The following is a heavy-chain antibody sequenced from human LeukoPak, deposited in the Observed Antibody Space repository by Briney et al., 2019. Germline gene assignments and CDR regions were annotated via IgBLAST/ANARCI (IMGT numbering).Heavy chain of an antibody. CDR3: AKAHNYYDSSGYPYYFDY. CDR1: GFTFSSFA. V-gene: IGHV3-23*01. CDR2: ISGSGGST. D-gene: IGHD3-22*01. Sequence: GGSLRLSCAASGFTFSSFAMSWVRQAPGKGLEWVSAISGSGGSTYYADSVKGRFTISRDNSKNTLYLQMNSLRAEDMAVYYCAKAHNYYDSSGYPYYFDYWGQGTLVTVSS. J-gene: IGHJ4*02.